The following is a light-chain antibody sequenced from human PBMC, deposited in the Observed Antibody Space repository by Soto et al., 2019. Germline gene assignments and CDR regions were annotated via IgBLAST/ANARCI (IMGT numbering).Light chain of an antibody. Sequence: DIQMTQSPSTLAASVGDTVTMTCRSSSKWLAWYQKKPVKAPKLLIYDVSNLERGVPPRFSGSTSGAESTLTITGLQPDDLGTYYCQHPSDFSFGQGTKVEIK. CDR1: SSSKW. CDR2: DVS. CDR3: QHPSDFS. J-gene: IGKJ2*03. V-gene: IGKV1-5*01.